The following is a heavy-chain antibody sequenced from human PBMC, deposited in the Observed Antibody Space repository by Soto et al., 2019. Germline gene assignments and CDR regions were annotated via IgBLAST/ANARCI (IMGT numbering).Heavy chain of an antibody. CDR1: GFTFSSYA. CDR2: ISGSGGST. J-gene: IGHJ4*02. V-gene: IGHV3-23*01. Sequence: HPGGSLRLSCAASGFTFSSYAMSWVRQAPGKGLEWVSAISGSGGSTYYADSVKGRFTISRDNSKNTLYLQMNSLRAEDTAVYYCANSQRRWASADDYWGQGTLVTVSS. CDR3: ANSQRRWASADDY.